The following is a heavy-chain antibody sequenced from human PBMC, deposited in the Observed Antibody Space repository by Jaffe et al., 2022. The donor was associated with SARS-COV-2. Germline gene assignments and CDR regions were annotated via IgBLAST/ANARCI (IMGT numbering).Heavy chain of an antibody. D-gene: IGHD3-10*01. CDR3: AREGGWFGELKRFYHGMDV. J-gene: IGHJ6*02. CDR2: INHSGST. V-gene: IGHV4-34*01. CDR1: GGSFSDYY. Sequence: QVQLQQWGAGLLKPSETLSLTCAVYGGSFSDYYWSWIRQTPGKGLEWIGEINHSGSTNYYPSLKSRVTISVDTSKNQFSLKLSSVTAADTAVYYCAREGGWFGELKRFYHGMDVWGQGTTVTVSS.